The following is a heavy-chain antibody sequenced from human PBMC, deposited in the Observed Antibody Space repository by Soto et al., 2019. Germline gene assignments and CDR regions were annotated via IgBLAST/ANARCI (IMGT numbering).Heavy chain of an antibody. J-gene: IGHJ5*02. Sequence: SETLSLTCNVSGGSISSSSYYWGWIRQPPGKGLEWIGTIYYSGTTYYNPSLKSRVTISLDTSKNQFFLKLSSVTAADTAVYYCARSPRYYYESTGYQGWFDPWGQGTLVTVSS. V-gene: IGHV4-39*01. D-gene: IGHD3-22*01. CDR1: GGSISSSSYY. CDR2: IYYSGTT. CDR3: ARSPRYYYESTGYQGWFDP.